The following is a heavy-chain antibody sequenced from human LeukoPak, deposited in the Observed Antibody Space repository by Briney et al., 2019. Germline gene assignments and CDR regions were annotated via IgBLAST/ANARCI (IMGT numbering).Heavy chain of an antibody. V-gene: IGHV3-30-3*01. Sequence: GKSLRLSCAAPGFTFSRYAMHWVRQAPGKGLEWVAVISYHGSNQYYADSVKGRFTISRDNAKNSLYLQINSLRAEDTAVYYCARGDSSGYYPTLDAFDIWGQGTMVTVSS. D-gene: IGHD3-22*01. J-gene: IGHJ3*02. CDR1: GFTFSRYA. CDR2: ISYHGSNQ. CDR3: ARGDSSGYYPTLDAFDI.